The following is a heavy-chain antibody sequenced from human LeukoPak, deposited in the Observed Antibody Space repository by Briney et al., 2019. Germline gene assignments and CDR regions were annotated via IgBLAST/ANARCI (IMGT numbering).Heavy chain of an antibody. CDR1: DYSISRGNY. CDR3: ARNDSSGYFDY. CDR2: VYHSGST. J-gene: IGHJ4*02. Sequence: SETLSLTCAVSDYSISRGNYWGWIRQPPGKGLEWIGSVYHSGSTHYSPSLKSRVTIAVDTSKNQFSLKLSSVTAADTAVYYCARNDSSGYFDYWGQGTLVTVSS. D-gene: IGHD3-22*01. V-gene: IGHV4-38-2*01.